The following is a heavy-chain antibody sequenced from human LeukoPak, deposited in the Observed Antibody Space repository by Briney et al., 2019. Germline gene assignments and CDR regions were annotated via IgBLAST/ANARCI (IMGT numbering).Heavy chain of an antibody. J-gene: IGHJ4*02. CDR2: IYYSGST. V-gene: IGHV4-39*01. Sequence: PSETLSLTCTVSGGSISSSSYYWGWIRQPPGKGLEWIGSIYYSGSTYYNPSLKSRVTISVDTSKNQFSLKLSSVTAADTAVYYCARLGLDYGSGSYSDYWGQGTLVTVSS. D-gene: IGHD3-10*01. CDR3: ARLGLDYGSGSYSDY. CDR1: GGSISSSSYY.